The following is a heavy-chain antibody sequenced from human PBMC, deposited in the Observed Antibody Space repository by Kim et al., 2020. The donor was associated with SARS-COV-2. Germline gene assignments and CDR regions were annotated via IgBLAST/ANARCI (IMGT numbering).Heavy chain of an antibody. CDR3: ARVEGSSWDY. V-gene: IGHV4-38-2*02. CDR1: GYSISSGYY. J-gene: IGHJ4*02. D-gene: IGHD6-13*01. Sequence: SETLSLTCTVSGYSISSGYYWGWIRQPPGKGLEWIGSIYHSGSTYYNPSLKSRVTISVDTSKNQFSLKLSSVTAADTAVYYCARVEGSSWDYWGQGTLVTVSS. CDR2: IYHSGST.